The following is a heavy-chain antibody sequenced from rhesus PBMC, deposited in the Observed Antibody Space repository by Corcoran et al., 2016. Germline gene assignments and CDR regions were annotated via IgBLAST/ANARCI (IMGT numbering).Heavy chain of an antibody. CDR1: GASISSYW. CDR3: ARVGYSSGWSFFES. CDR2: INGNSGST. V-gene: IGHV4-80*01. D-gene: IGHD6S26*01. Sequence: QVQLQESGPGLVKPSETLSLTCAVSGASISSYWWSWIRQPPGKGLEWIGEINGNSGSTHYNPSLKSRVTISKDASKNQLSLMLTSVTAADTAVYYCARVGYSSGWSFFESWGQGVLVTVSS. J-gene: IGHJ4*01.